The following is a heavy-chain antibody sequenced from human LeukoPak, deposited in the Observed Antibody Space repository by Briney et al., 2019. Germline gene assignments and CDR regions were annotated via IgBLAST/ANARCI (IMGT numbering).Heavy chain of an antibody. J-gene: IGHJ4*02. CDR3: ARATYYYDSSGYYFDY. D-gene: IGHD3-22*01. Sequence: ASVKVSCKASGYTSTNYDINWVRQATGQGLEWMGWMNPNSGNTGYAQKFQGRVTMTRNTSISTAYMELSSLRSEDTAVYYCARATYYYDSSGYYFDYWGQGTLVTVSS. CDR2: MNPNSGNT. V-gene: IGHV1-8*01. CDR1: GYTSTNYD.